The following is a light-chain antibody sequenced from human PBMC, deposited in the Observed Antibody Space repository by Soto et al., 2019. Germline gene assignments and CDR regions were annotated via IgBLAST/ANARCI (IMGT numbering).Light chain of an antibody. CDR1: SSDVGGHNH. Sequence: QSVLTPPASVSGSPGQSITISCTGTSSDVGGHNHVSWYQQHPGKAPKLMIYEVSNRPSGVSIRFSGTKSGNTASLTISGLQAEDEAEYHCSSYTSSNTWVFGGGTKLTVL. CDR3: SSYTSSNTWV. V-gene: IGLV2-14*01. J-gene: IGLJ3*02. CDR2: EVS.